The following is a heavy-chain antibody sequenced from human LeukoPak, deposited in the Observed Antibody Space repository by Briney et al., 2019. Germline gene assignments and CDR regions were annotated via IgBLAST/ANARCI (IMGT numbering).Heavy chain of an antibody. CDR1: GFTFSSYS. CDR3: ARAISYGSSCHY. Sequence: PGGSLRLSYAASGFTFSSYSMNWVRQAPGKGLEWVSSISSSSSYIYYADSVKGRFTISRDNAKNSLYLQMNSLRAEDTAVYYCARAISYGSSCHYWGQGTLVTVSS. J-gene: IGHJ4*02. CDR2: ISSSSSYI. V-gene: IGHV3-21*01. D-gene: IGHD6-13*01.